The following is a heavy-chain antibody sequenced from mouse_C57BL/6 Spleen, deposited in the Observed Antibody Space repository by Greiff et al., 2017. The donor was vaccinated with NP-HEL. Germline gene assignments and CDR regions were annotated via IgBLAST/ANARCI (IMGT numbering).Heavy chain of an antibody. D-gene: IGHD1-1*01. V-gene: IGHV1-18*01. CDR3: ARFTTVVGYYFDY. CDR2: INPNNGGT. CDR1: GYTFTDYN. Sequence: EVQLQQSGPELVKPGASVKITCKASGYTFTDYNMDWVKQSHGKSLEWIGDINPNNGGTIYTQKFKGKATLTLDKSSSTAYMELRSLTSEDTAVYYCARFTTVVGYYFDYWGQGTTLTVSS. J-gene: IGHJ2*01.